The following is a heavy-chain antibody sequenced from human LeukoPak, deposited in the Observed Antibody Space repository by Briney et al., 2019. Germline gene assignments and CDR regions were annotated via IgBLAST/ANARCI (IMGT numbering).Heavy chain of an antibody. CDR1: GESFSGYY. D-gene: IGHD3-10*01. J-gene: IGHJ5*02. V-gene: IGHV4-34*01. CDR2: INHSGST. Sequence: SETLSLTCAVYGESFSGYYWSWIRQPPGKGLEWIGEINHSGSTNYNPSLKSRVTISVDTSKNQFSLKLSSVTAADTAVYYCARDKGFGELLPNWFDPWGQGTLVTVSS. CDR3: ARDKGFGELLPNWFDP.